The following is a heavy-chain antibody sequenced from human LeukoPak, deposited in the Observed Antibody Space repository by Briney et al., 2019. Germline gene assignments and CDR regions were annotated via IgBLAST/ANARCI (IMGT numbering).Heavy chain of an antibody. CDR1: GFTFSSHA. CDR2: ISGSGDGT. D-gene: IGHD5-12*01. CDR3: TKGAAAKIGAYSGYGLKDY. J-gene: IGHJ4*02. V-gene: IGHV3-23*01. Sequence: GGSLGLSCAASGFTFSSHAISWVRQAPGKGLEWVSVISGSGDGTYYADSVKGRFTVSRDNSKNTMYLQLNTLRAEDTAVYYCTKGAAAKIGAYSGYGLKDYWGQGTLVTVSS.